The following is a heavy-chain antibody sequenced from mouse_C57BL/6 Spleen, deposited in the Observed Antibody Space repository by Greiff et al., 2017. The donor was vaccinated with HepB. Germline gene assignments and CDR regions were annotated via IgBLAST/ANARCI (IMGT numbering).Heavy chain of an antibody. CDR3: ARLYYYASSGDY. CDR1: GYTFTSYW. D-gene: IGHD1-1*01. Sequence: QVQLQQPGAELVKPGASVKLSCKASGYTFTSYWMHWVKQRPGQGLEWIGMIHPNSGSTNYNEKFKSKATLTVDKSSSTAYMQLSSLTSEDSAVYYGARLYYYASSGDYWGQGTTLTVSS. J-gene: IGHJ2*01. CDR2: IHPNSGST. V-gene: IGHV1-64*01.